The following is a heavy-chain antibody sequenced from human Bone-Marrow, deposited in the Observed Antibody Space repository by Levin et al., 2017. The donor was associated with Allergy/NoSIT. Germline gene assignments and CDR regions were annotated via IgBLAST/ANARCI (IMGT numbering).Heavy chain of an antibody. J-gene: IGHJ4*02. Sequence: GGSLRLSCAASGFTFSGSTMHWVRQAPGKGLEWVGRIRNTTKNYATAYAASVKGRFTISRDDPRNMAYLQMNSLKIDDTAVYYCQSSIAAAEWGQGTLVTVSS. D-gene: IGHD6-13*01. V-gene: IGHV3-73*01. CDR3: QSSIAAAE. CDR2: IRNTTKNYAT. CDR1: GFTFSGST.